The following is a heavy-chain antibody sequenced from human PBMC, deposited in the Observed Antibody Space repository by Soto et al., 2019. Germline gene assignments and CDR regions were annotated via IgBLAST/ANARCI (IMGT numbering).Heavy chain of an antibody. CDR1: GGSISSGNFY. CDR2: IYFSGST. J-gene: IGHJ4*02. D-gene: IGHD1-7*01. Sequence: PSETLSLTCTVSGGSISSGNFYWGWIRQPPGKGLEWIGYIYFSGSTSYSPSLKSRLTISLNTSNNQFSLKLTSVTAADTAVYYCAHDSHGGTTYFDLWGQGALVTVSS. V-gene: IGHV4-30-4*01. CDR3: AHDSHGGTTYFDL.